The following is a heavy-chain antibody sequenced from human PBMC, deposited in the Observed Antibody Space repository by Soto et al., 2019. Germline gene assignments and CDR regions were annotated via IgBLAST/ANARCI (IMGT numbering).Heavy chain of an antibody. CDR3: ARDLSGSYSEYYFDY. J-gene: IGHJ4*02. CDR2: IWYDGSNK. CDR1: GFTFSSYG. Sequence: QVQLVESGGGVVQPGRSLRLSCVASGFTFSSYGMHWVRQAPGKGLEWVAVIWYDGSNKYYADSVKGRFTISRDNSKNTLYLQMNSLRAEDTAVYYCARDLSGSYSEYYFDYWGQGTLVTVSS. D-gene: IGHD1-26*01. V-gene: IGHV3-33*01.